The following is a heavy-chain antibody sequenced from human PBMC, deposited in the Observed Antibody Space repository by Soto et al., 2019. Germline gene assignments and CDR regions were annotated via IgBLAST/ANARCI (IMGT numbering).Heavy chain of an antibody. J-gene: IGHJ4*02. Sequence: SETLSLTCTVSGGSISSGGYYWSWIRQHPGKGLEWIGYIYYSGSTYYNPSLKSRVTISVDTSKNQFSLKLSSVTAADTAVYYCARIPYCGGDCYFDYWGQGTLVTVS. D-gene: IGHD2-21*02. CDR3: ARIPYCGGDCYFDY. V-gene: IGHV4-31*03. CDR2: IYYSGST. CDR1: GGSISSGGYY.